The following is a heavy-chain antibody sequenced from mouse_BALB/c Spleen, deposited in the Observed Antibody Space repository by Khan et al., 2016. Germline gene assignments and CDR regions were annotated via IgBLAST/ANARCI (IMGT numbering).Heavy chain of an antibody. J-gene: IGHJ1*01. CDR1: GYAFSNYW. V-gene: IGHV1-80*01. D-gene: IGHD1-1*01. CDR3: RREPYYYGRSPRYFDV. CDR2: IYPGDGDT. Sequence: QVQLKESGAELMRPGSSVKISCKASGYAFSNYWMNWVKQRPGQGLEWIGQIYPGDGDTNYNGKFKGKATLTADKSSSTAYMQLSSLTSEDSAVYFCRREPYYYGRSPRYFDVWGAGTTVTVSS.